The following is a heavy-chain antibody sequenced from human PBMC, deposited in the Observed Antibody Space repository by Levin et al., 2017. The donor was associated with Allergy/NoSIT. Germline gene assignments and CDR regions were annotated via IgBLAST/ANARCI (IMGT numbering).Heavy chain of an antibody. Sequence: LSLTCAASGFTFSSYAMHWVRQAPGKGLQWVAVISYSGTKKYYEDSVKGRFTISRDTSKNTLSLQMNSLRAEDTAVYYCARDLNDYGDNIGFYNFYGMDVWGQGTTVTVSS. CDR3: ARDLNDYGDNIGFYNFYGMDV. J-gene: IGHJ6*02. CDR2: ISYSGTKK. D-gene: IGHD4-17*01. V-gene: IGHV3-30*04. CDR1: GFTFSSYA.